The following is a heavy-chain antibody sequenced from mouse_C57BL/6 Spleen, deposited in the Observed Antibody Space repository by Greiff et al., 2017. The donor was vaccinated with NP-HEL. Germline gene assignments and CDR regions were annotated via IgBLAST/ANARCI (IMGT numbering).Heavy chain of an antibody. V-gene: IGHV1-47*01. CDR1: GYTFTTYP. Sequence: VKLVESGAELVKPGASVKMSCKASGYTFTTYPIEWMKQNHGKSLEWIGNFHPYNDDTKYNEKFKGKATLTVEKSSSTVYLELSRLTSDDSAVYYCARRVTTVVEGWYFDVWGTGTTVTVSS. J-gene: IGHJ1*03. D-gene: IGHD1-1*01. CDR2: FHPYNDDT. CDR3: ARRVTTVVEGWYFDV.